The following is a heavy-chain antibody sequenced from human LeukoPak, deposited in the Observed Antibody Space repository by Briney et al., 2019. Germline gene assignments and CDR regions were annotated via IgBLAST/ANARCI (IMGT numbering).Heavy chain of an antibody. D-gene: IGHD3-22*01. CDR2: ISWNSGSI. J-gene: IGHJ4*02. CDR3: AKGRGPVVVISIDY. Sequence: GGSLRLSCAASGFTFSSYAMSWVRQAPGKGLEWVSGISWNSGSIGYADSVKGRFTISRDNAKNSLYLQMNSLRAEDTALYYCAKGRGPVVVISIDYWGQGTLVTVSS. V-gene: IGHV3-9*01. CDR1: GFTFSSYA.